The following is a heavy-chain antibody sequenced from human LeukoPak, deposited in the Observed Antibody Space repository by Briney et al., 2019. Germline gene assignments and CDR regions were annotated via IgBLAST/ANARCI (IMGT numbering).Heavy chain of an antibody. CDR2: MNPNSGNT. J-gene: IGHJ4*02. CDR3: ARVSSDYGDYLAHFDY. D-gene: IGHD4-17*01. Sequence: ASVKVSCKASGHTFTSYDINWVRQATGQGLAWMGWMNPNSGNTGYAQKFQGRVTMTRNTSISTAYMELSSLRSEDTAVYYCARVSSDYGDYLAHFDYWGQGTLVTVSS. V-gene: IGHV1-8*01. CDR1: GHTFTSYD.